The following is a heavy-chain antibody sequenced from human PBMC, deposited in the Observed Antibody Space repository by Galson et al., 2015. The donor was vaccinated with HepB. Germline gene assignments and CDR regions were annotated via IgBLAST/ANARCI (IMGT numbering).Heavy chain of an antibody. CDR1: GFTFSSYW. J-gene: IGHJ4*02. V-gene: IGHV3-7*03. Sequence: SLRLSCAASGFTFSSYWMSWVRQAPGKGLEWVANIKQDGSEKYYVDSVKGRFTISRDNAKNSLYLQMNSLRAEDTAVYYCARTSYQGDFWSGYDFDYWGQGTLVTVSS. CDR3: ARTSYQGDFWSGYDFDY. CDR2: IKQDGSEK. D-gene: IGHD3-3*01.